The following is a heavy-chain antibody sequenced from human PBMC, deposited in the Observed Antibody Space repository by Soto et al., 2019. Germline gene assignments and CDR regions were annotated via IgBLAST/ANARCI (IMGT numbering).Heavy chain of an antibody. CDR1: GFTFSSYA. CDR2: ISGSGGST. Sequence: GGSLRLSCAASGFTFSSYAMSWVRQAPGKGLEWVSAISGSGGSTYYADSVKGRFTISRDNSKNTLYLQMNSLRAEDTAVYYCAKISSSSVYYYYYMDVWGKGTTVTVSS. J-gene: IGHJ6*03. D-gene: IGHD6-6*01. CDR3: AKISSSSVYYYYYMDV. V-gene: IGHV3-23*01.